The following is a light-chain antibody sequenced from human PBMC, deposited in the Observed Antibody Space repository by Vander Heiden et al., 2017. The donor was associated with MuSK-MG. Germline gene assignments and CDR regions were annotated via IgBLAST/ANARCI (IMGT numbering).Light chain of an antibody. CDR3: AARDDSLNGVV. J-gene: IGLJ2*01. Sequence: QSVLTQPPSASGTPGQRVTIALSGSSSNIGSNTVNWYQQLPGTAPKLLIYSNNQRPSGIPDRFSGSKYGTSASLAISGLQSEDEADYYCAARDDSLNGVVFGGGTKLTVL. CDR2: SNN. V-gene: IGLV1-44*01. CDR1: SSNIGSNT.